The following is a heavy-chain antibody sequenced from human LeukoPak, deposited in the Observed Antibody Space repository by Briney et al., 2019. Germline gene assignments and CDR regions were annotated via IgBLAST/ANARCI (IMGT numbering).Heavy chain of an antibody. CDR1: GGSFRSYG. Sequence: SVQVSCKASGGSFRSYGLNWVRQAPGQGLEWMGGFIPILGTAKYTQNLQGRVTITADESTSTAYMELRSLRYEDTAVYYCARGLYCSSSTSCYDYGMDAWGQGTTVTVSS. V-gene: IGHV1-69*13. J-gene: IGHJ6*02. CDR3: ARGLYCSSSTSCYDYGMDA. CDR2: FIPILGTA. D-gene: IGHD2-2*01.